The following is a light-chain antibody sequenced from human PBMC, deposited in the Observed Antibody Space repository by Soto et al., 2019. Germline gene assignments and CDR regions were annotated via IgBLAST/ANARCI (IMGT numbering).Light chain of an antibody. CDR1: QRVSGGF. J-gene: IGKJ1*01. CDR3: QQYNNLPPT. V-gene: IGKV3D-20*01. Sequence: DIVFTQSPAALTLSQGERATLYCGASQRVSGGFLAWYQQKPGLAPRLLIVSSSRRPTDVPARFSGSGSGTDFTLTISSLQSEDSAFYYCQQYNNLPPTFGQGTKVDI. CDR2: SSS.